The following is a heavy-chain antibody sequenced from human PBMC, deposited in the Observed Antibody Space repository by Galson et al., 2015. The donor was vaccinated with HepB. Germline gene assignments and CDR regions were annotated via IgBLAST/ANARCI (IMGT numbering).Heavy chain of an antibody. V-gene: IGHV3-33*01. D-gene: IGHD3-22*01. CDR2: IWYDGSNK. CDR3: ARAGREELDYDDSRAFMFHGMDV. CDR1: GFIFSNYG. Sequence: SLRLSCAGSGFIFSNYGMHWVRQAPGKGLEWVAVIWYDGSNKFYADSVKGRFTISRDNSKNTVYLQMKSLRVEDTSVYYCARAGREELDYDDSRAFMFHGMDVWGQGTTVSVSS. J-gene: IGHJ6*02.